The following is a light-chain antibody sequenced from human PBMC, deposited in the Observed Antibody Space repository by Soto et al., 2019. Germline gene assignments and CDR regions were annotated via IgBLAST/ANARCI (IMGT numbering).Light chain of an antibody. CDR1: QSINSW. CDR3: QQYDSFTWT. J-gene: IGKJ1*01. Sequence: DIQMTQSPSTLSASVGDRVTITCRASQSINSWLAWYQQKAGKAPKLLIYNASTLESGVPSRFSGGESGTEFTLTISSLQPDDFATYYCQQYDSFTWTFGQGTKVEFK. V-gene: IGKV1-5*03. CDR2: NAS.